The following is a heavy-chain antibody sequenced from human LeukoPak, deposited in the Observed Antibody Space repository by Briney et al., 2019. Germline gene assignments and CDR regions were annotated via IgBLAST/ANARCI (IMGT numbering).Heavy chain of an antibody. CDR1: DDSITMYY. J-gene: IGHJ6*03. D-gene: IGHD4-11*01. V-gene: IGHV4-59*01. Sequence: SETLSLTCTVSDDSITMYYWTWIRQPPGKGLEWIGYVDHTGSTKFNPSLNGRVSISRDTSKNLFSLRLRSVTAADTAVYFCARGRVSSSTRYSTYYYYFYMDVWGKGTTVTVSS. CDR3: ARGRVSSSTRYSTYYYYFYMDV. CDR2: VDHTGST.